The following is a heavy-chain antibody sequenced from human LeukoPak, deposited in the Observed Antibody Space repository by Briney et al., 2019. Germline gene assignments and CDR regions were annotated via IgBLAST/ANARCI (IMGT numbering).Heavy chain of an antibody. CDR1: GFTFDDYA. CDR3: AKAYSGYYYYGMDV. D-gene: IGHD3-22*01. CDR2: ISGDGGST. V-gene: IGHV3-43*02. Sequence: TGGSLRLSCAASGFTFDDYAMDWVRQAPGRGLEWVSLISGDGGSTSYADSVKGRFTISRDNSKNSLYLQMNSLRTEDTALYYCAKAYSGYYYYGMDVWGQGTTVTVSS. J-gene: IGHJ6*02.